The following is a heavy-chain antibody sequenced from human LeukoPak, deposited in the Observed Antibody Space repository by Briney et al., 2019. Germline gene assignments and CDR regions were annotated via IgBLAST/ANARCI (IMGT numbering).Heavy chain of an antibody. D-gene: IGHD3-10*01. CDR1: GFTFDDYG. CDR3: ARSITMVRGEFDY. V-gene: IGHV3-20*04. J-gene: IGHJ4*02. Sequence: GGSLRLSCAASGFTFDDYGMSWVRQAPGKGLEWVSGINWNGGTINYADSVKGRFTISRDNAKNSLYLQMNSLRAEDTAFYYCARSITMVRGEFDYWGQGTLVTVSS. CDR2: INWNGGTI.